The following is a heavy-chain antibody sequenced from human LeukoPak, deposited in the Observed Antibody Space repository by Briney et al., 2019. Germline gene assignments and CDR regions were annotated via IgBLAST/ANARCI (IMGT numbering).Heavy chain of an antibody. CDR1: GFTFSSYG. V-gene: IGHV3-30*18. CDR2: ISYDGSNK. D-gene: IGHD6-13*01. J-gene: IGHJ2*01. CDR3: EKQHLVHWYFDL. Sequence: PAGSLRLSCAASGFTFSSYGMHWVRQAPGKGLEWVAVISYDGSNKYYADSVKGRFTISRDTSKNTLYLQMNSVRAEDTAVYYCEKQHLVHWYFDLWGRGTLVTVSS.